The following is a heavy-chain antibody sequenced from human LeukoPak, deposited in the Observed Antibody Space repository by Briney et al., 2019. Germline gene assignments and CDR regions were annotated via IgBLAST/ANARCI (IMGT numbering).Heavy chain of an antibody. CDR2: FYPGDSDT. CDR3: ARGPRGGNWNEALDY. Sequence: GASLKISYKASGSRFTTYWIGWVRPMPGKGLGWMGMFYPGDSDTRKSPSFQGQVTLSADKSITTAYLQWSSLKASDTAIYYCARGPRGGNWNEALDYWGQGTLVTVSS. D-gene: IGHD1-1*01. V-gene: IGHV5-51*01. J-gene: IGHJ4*02. CDR1: GSRFTTYW.